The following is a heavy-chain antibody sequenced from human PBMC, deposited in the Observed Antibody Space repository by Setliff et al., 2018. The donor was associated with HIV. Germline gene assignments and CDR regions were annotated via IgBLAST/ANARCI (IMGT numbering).Heavy chain of an antibody. Sequence: GGSLRLSCAASGFIFSDYYMSWIRQAPGKGLEWLSYISNSGSTKYYADSVKGRFTISRDNAKNSLYLQMNSLRAEDTAVYYCARSEFMGWLLFDYWGQGTLVTVSS. J-gene: IGHJ4*02. CDR3: ARSEFMGWLLFDY. CDR1: GFIFSDYY. V-gene: IGHV3-11*04. D-gene: IGHD3-3*01. CDR2: ISNSGSTK.